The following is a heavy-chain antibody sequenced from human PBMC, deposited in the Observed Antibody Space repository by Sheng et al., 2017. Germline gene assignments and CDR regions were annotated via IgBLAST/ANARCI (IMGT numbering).Heavy chain of an antibody. Sequence: QVQLQQWGAGLLKASETLSLTCGVSGVSFSDYYWSWIRQPPGKGLEWIGEINHGGDTAYHPSLKSRITISVDTAKNHFSLKLDSVTAADTAIYYCVRQARVTTLADFDYWGQGTLVTVSS. CDR2: INHGGDT. CDR1: GVSFSDYY. J-gene: IGHJ4*02. CDR3: VRQARVTTLADFDY. V-gene: IGHV4-34*01. D-gene: IGHD2-21*02.